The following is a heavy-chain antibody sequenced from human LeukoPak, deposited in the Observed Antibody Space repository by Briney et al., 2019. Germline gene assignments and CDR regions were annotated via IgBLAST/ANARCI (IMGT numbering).Heavy chain of an antibody. D-gene: IGHD3-22*01. V-gene: IGHV3-15*01. J-gene: IGHJ4*02. Sequence: KPGGSLRLSCAASGFTFSDAWMNWVRQAPGKGLEWVGRIKSKTDGGTTNYAAPVKGRFTISRDDSKNTLYLQMSSLKTEDTAVYYCATGLRYHYDSSGYEYPAGFDYWGQGILVTVSS. CDR1: GFTFSDAW. CDR3: ATGLRYHYDSSGYEYPAGFDY. CDR2: IKSKTDGGTT.